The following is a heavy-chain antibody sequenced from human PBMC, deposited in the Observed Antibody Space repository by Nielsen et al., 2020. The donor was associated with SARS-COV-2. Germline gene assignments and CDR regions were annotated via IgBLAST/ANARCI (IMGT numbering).Heavy chain of an antibody. Sequence: SLKISCAASGFTFDDYAMHWVRQAPGKGLEWVSGFSWNSGSIGYADSVKGRFTISRDNAKNSLYLQMNSLRAEDTALYHCASIAVAGTGYWGQGTLVTVSS. D-gene: IGHD6-19*01. J-gene: IGHJ4*02. CDR3: ASIAVAGTGY. CDR1: GFTFDDYA. CDR2: FSWNSGSI. V-gene: IGHV3-9*01.